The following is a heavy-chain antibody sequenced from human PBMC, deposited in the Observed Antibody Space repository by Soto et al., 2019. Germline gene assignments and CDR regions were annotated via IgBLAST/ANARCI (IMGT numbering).Heavy chain of an antibody. V-gene: IGHV2-5*02. CDR2: IYWDDDK. CDR1: GFSLSPSGVG. CDR3: AHRRDSSGTLAFDY. Sequence: QITLKESGPTLVKPTQTLTLTCTFSGFSLSPSGVGVGWIRQPPGKALEWLALIYWDDDKRYNPSLKSRLTITKDTSKNQVALTMTNMDPVDTATYYCAHRRDSSGTLAFDYWGQGTLVTVSS. D-gene: IGHD1-26*01. J-gene: IGHJ4*02.